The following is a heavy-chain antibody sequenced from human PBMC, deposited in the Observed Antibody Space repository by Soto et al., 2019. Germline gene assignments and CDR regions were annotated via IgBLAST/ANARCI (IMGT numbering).Heavy chain of an antibody. V-gene: IGHV3-48*04. CDR2: ISSSGSTK. CDR1: GFTFSSYG. Sequence: GGSLRLSCAASGFTFSSYGMHWVRQAPGKGLEWVSYISSSGSTKYYADSVKGRFTISRDNAKNSLFLQMNSLRAEDTAVYYCASSKGVLSWGQGTLVTVSS. J-gene: IGHJ4*02. CDR3: ASSKGVLS. D-gene: IGHD3-10*01.